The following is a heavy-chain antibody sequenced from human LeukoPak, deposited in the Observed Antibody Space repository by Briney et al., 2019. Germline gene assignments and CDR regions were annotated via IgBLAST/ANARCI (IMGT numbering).Heavy chain of an antibody. J-gene: IGHJ6*02. Sequence: GSLRLSCAASGFTFRSYSMNWVRQAPGKGLEWVSSISSSSSYIYYADSVKGRFTISRDNAKNSLYLHMNSLRAEDTAVYYCARDRGITGTTQYYYGMDFWGQGTTVTVSS. CDR2: ISSSSSYI. CDR1: GFTFRSYS. D-gene: IGHD1-7*01. V-gene: IGHV3-21*01. CDR3: ARDRGITGTTQYYYGMDF.